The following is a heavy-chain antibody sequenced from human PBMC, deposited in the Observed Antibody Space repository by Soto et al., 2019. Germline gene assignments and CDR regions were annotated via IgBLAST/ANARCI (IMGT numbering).Heavy chain of an antibody. D-gene: IGHD3-10*01. V-gene: IGHV4-4*07. CDR3: ARGPGGFGDFSLDY. CDR1: CGSINSYY. Sequence: QVQLQESGPGLVKPSETLSLTCTVSCGSINSYYWSWIRQPAVNGLECIGRSYSCGRTNYNPSLKSRVTMSVHTSKNHFSLKVTSVAAADTAVYYCARGPGGFGDFSLDYWVQGTLVTVAP. CDR2: SYSCGRT. J-gene: IGHJ4*02.